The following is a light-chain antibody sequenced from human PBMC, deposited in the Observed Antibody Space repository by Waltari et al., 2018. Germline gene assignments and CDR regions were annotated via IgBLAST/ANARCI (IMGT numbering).Light chain of an antibody. CDR3: QQYYFTPWT. Sequence: DIVMTQSPLSLPVTPGEPASISCRSSQSLLHSNGYSYLDWYLQKPGQSPKLLIYWASTRESGVPDRFSGSGSGTNFTLSISSLQAEDVAVYFCQQYYFTPWTFGQGTKVEL. V-gene: IGKV2-28*01. CDR2: WAS. J-gene: IGKJ1*01. CDR1: QSLLHSNGYSY.